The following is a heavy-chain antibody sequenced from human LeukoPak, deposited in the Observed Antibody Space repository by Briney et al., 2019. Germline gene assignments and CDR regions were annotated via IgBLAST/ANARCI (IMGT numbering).Heavy chain of an antibody. CDR2: INHSGST. D-gene: IGHD3/OR15-3a*01. CDR1: SGSFSDHY. Sequence: SETLSLTCAVYSGSFSDHYWTWIRQPPGKGLEWIGEINHSGSTNYNPSLKTRVTISVDTSNYQVSLRLTSLTAADTAVYYCARGGLISLANTPLGAFDIWGQGTMVSVSS. J-gene: IGHJ3*02. CDR3: ARGGLISLANTPLGAFDI. V-gene: IGHV4-34*01.